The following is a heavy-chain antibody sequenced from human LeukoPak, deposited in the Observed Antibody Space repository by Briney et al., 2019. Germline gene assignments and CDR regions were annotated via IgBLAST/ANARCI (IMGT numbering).Heavy chain of an antibody. J-gene: IGHJ4*02. CDR1: GGSISSGDYY. CDR2: IYYSGST. V-gene: IGHV4-31*03. CDR3: ATPSEGSGSQFDY. D-gene: IGHD3-10*01. Sequence: SQTLSLTCTVSGGSISSGDYYWSWIRQHPGKGLEWIGYIYYSGSTYYNPSLKSRVTISVDTSKNQFSLKLSSVTAADTAVYYCATPSEGSGSQFDYWGQGTLVTVSS.